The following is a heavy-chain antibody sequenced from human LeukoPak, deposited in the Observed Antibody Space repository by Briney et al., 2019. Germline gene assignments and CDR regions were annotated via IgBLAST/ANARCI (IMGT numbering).Heavy chain of an antibody. CDR3: AREVVDTAMVTCGLDY. J-gene: IGHJ4*02. D-gene: IGHD5-18*01. Sequence: QPGRSLRLSCAASGFTLSSYGMHWVRQAPGKGLEWVAVIWYDGSSKYYADSVKGRFTISRDNSKNTLYLQMNSLRAEDTAVYYCAREVVDTAMVTCGLDYWGQGTLVTVSS. V-gene: IGHV3-33*01. CDR2: IWYDGSSK. CDR1: GFTLSSYG.